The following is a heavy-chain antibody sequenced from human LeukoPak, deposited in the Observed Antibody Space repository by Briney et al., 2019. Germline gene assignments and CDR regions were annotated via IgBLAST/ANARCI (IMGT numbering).Heavy chain of an antibody. Sequence: PGGSLRLSCAASGFTFSNYAMSWVRQTPGMRLEWVSAISRSGDSTYYTDSVKGRFTISRDNSRDTLYLHMTSLRAEDTALYYCARSTVRWAFDIWGQGTMVTVSS. J-gene: IGHJ3*02. CDR2: ISRSGDST. CDR3: ARSTVRWAFDI. V-gene: IGHV3-23*01. D-gene: IGHD4-4*01. CDR1: GFTFSNYA.